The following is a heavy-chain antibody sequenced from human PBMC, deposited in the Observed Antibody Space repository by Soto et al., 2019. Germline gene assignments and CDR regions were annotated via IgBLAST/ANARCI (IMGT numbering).Heavy chain of an antibody. CDR2: IYPDDSDT. V-gene: IGHV5-51*01. CDR1: GYSFTNYW. J-gene: IGHJ5*02. CDR3: ARLEWLSLAAWFDP. D-gene: IGHD3-3*01. Sequence: PGESLKISCNGSGYSFTNYWIGCVSQMPGKGLEWMGMIYPDDSDTKYSPSFQGQVTFSADKSINTAYLQWSSLKASDTAIYYCARLEWLSLAAWFDPWGQGTLVIVSS.